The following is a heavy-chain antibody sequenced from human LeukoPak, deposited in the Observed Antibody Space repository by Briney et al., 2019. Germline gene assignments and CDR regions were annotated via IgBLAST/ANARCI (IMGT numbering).Heavy chain of an antibody. J-gene: IGHJ4*02. D-gene: IGHD1-1*01. CDR2: INWNGGST. V-gene: IGHV3-20*04. CDR3: AKEKGDNWNDDLNYFDY. CDR1: GFTFDDYG. Sequence: PGGSLRLSCAASGFTFDDYGMSWVRQAPGKGLEWVSGINWNGGSTGYADSVKGRFTISRDNAKNSLYLQMNSLRAEDTALYYCAKEKGDNWNDDLNYFDYWGQGTLVTVSS.